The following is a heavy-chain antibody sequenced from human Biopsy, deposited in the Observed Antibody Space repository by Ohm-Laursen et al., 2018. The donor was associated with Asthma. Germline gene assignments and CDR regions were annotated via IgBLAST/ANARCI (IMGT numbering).Heavy chain of an antibody. CDR3: ARGPELDV. J-gene: IGHJ6*02. CDR1: GGSINSSTW. Sequence: TLSLTCTVSGGSINSSTWWSWVRQPPGKGLEWIGETNERGVTNNNPSLKSRVIISIDTYWNRVSLKLTSVTAADTAVYYCARGPELDVWGQGTTVTVSS. V-gene: IGHV4-4*02. CDR2: TNERGVT.